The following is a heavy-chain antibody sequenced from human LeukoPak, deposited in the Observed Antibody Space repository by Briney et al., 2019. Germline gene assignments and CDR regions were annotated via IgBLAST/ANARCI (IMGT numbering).Heavy chain of an antibody. CDR1: GFSFSGSA. CDR2: IRSRANSYAT. J-gene: IGHJ5*02. D-gene: IGHD4-17*01. Sequence: GGSLRLXCAASGFSFSGSAMHWVRQASGKGLEWVGRIRSRANSYATAYAASVKGRFTMSRDDSKNTAYLQMNSLKTEDTAVYYCTSVYGDYEVYRWFDPWGQGTLVTVSS. V-gene: IGHV3-73*01. CDR3: TSVYGDYEVYRWFDP.